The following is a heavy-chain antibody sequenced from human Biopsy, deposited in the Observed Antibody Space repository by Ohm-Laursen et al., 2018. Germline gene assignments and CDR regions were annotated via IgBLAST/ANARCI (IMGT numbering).Heavy chain of an antibody. CDR1: RDSISNYY. D-gene: IGHD1-26*01. J-gene: IGHJ3*02. CDR3: AGIVLGPTNDAFDI. Sequence: TLSLTCTVSRDSISNYYWTWIRQSPGKGLEWIGYIYYTGSTNYNPSVKSRVTISVDTSKNHFSLNLNSVTAADTAVYYCAGIVLGPTNDAFDIWGQGTMVTVSS. CDR2: IYYTGST. V-gene: IGHV4-59*12.